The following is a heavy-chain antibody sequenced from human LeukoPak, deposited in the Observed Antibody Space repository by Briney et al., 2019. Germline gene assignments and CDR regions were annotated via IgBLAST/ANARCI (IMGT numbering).Heavy chain of an antibody. CDR2: ISYDGSNK. D-gene: IGHD4-23*01. V-gene: IGHV3-30*18. Sequence: GRSLRLSCAASGFTFSSYGMHWVRQAPGKGLEWVAVISYDGSNKYYADSVKGRFTISRDNSKSTLYLQMNSLRAEDTAVYYCAKDQVVTPGGLYGMDVWGQGTTVTVSS. CDR1: GFTFSSYG. J-gene: IGHJ6*02. CDR3: AKDQVVTPGGLYGMDV.